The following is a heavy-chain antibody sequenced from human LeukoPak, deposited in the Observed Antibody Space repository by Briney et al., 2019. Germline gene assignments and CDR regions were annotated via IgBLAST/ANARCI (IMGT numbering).Heavy chain of an antibody. CDR1: GSSISSYY. J-gene: IGHJ4*02. V-gene: IGHV4-59*01. D-gene: IGHD1-7*01. CDR3: ARVNNWNYDFDY. CDR2: IYYSGST. Sequence: SETLSLTCTVSGSSISSYYWSWIRQPPGKGLEWIGYIYYSGSTNYNPSLKSRVTISVDTSKNQFSLKLSSVTAADTAVYYCARVNNWNYDFDYWGQGTLVTVSS.